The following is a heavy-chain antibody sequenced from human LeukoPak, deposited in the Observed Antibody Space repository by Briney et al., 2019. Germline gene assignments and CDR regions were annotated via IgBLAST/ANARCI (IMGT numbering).Heavy chain of an antibody. CDR1: GFTFSSYG. CDR3: ITPLPYSAQ. Sequence: PGGSLRLSCAASGFTFSSYGMHWVRQAPGKGLEWVGRIKPKTDGETTEYAAPVKGRFSISRDDSKNMLYLQMNSLKTEDTAVYYCITPLPYSAQGGQGTLVTVSS. V-gene: IGHV3-15*07. D-gene: IGHD2-21*01. J-gene: IGHJ4*02. CDR2: IKPKTDGETT.